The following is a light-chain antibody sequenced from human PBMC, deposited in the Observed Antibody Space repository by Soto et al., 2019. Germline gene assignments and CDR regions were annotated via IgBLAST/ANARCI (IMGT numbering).Light chain of an antibody. CDR3: QQRSNWPPRIT. CDR1: QSVSSY. CDR2: DAS. J-gene: IGKJ5*01. Sequence: EIVLTQDPATLSLSPGERATLSCRASQSVSSYLAWYQQKPGQAPRLLIYDASNRATGIPARFSGSGSGTDFTLTISSLEPEDFAVYYCQQRSNWPPRITFGQGTRLEIK. V-gene: IGKV3-11*01.